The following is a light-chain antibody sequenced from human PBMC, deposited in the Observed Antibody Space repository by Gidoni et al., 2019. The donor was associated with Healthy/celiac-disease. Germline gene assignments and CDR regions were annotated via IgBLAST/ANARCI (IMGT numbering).Light chain of an antibody. CDR3: QQYYSTPPYT. J-gene: IGKJ2*01. CDR1: QSVLYSSNNKNY. V-gene: IGKV4-1*01. CDR2: GAS. Sequence: DIVMTQSPDSLAVSLGERATINCKSSQSVLYSSNNKNYLAWYQQKPGQHPKLLIYGASTREYGVPERFSGSGSGKDFTLTISSLQAEDVAVYYCQQYYSTPPYTFGQGTKLEIK.